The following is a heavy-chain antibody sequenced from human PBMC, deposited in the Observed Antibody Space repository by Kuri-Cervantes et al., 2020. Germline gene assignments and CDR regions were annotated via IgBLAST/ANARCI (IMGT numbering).Heavy chain of an antibody. CDR1: GGSVSSGSYC. CDR2: IYYSGTT. V-gene: IGHV4-61*01. Sequence: ESLKISCTVSGGSVSSGSYCWSWIRQPPGKGLEWIGYIYYSGTTNYNPSLKSRVTISVDTSKNQFSLKLSSVTAADTAVYYCARRARYDFWSGYQRDVIFDPWGQGTLVTVSS. D-gene: IGHD3-3*01. J-gene: IGHJ5*02. CDR3: ARRARYDFWSGYQRDVIFDP.